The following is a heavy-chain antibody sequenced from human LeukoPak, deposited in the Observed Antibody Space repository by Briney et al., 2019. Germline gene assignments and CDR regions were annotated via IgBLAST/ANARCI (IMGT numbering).Heavy chain of an antibody. CDR3: ARSHYGSGIRWFDP. CDR2: ISSSGSTI. J-gene: IGHJ5*02. Sequence: GGSLRPSCAASGFTFSSYEMNWVRQAPGKGLEWVSYISSSGSTIYYADSVKGRFTISRDNAKNSLYLQMNSLRAEDTAVYYCARSHYGSGIRWFDPWGQGTQVTVSS. D-gene: IGHD3-10*01. CDR1: GFTFSSYE. V-gene: IGHV3-48*03.